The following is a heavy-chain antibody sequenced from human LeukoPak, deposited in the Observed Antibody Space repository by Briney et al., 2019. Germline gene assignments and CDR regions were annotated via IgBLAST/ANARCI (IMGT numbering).Heavy chain of an antibody. CDR3: AGMEDYGDYVGWYFDL. CDR2: IIPIFATA. D-gene: IGHD4-17*01. J-gene: IGHJ2*01. Sequence: SVKVSCKTSGGTFSNYAFSWVRQAPGQGLEWMGGIIPIFATANQAQKFQDRVILTADKSTSTAYMELSSLTSEDTAVYYCAGMEDYGDYVGWYFDLWGRGTLVTVSS. V-gene: IGHV1-69*06. CDR1: GGTFSNYA.